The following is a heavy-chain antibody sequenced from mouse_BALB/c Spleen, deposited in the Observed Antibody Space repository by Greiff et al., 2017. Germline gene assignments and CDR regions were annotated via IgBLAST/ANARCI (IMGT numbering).Heavy chain of an antibody. CDR3: ARSKYGNYLYYAMDY. J-gene: IGHJ4*01. D-gene: IGHD2-10*02. V-gene: IGHV14-3*02. CDR2: IDPANGNT. Sequence: EVQLQQSGAELVKPGASVKLSCTASGFNIKDTYMHWVKQRPEQGLEWIGRIDPANGNTKYDPKFQGKATITADTSSNTAYLQLSSLTSEDTAVYYCARSKYGNYLYYAMDYWGQGTSVTVSS. CDR1: GFNIKDTY.